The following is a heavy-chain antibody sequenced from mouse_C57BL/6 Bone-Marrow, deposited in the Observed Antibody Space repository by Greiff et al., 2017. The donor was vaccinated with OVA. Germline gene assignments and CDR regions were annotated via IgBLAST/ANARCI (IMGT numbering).Heavy chain of an antibody. CDR3: TTSTGTKYYYAMDY. Sequence: VQLKQSGAELVRPGASVKLSCTASGFNIKDDYMHWVKQRPEQGLEWIGWIDPENGDTEYASKVQGKATITADTSSNTAYLQLSSLTSEDTAVYYCTTSTGTKYYYAMDYWGQGTSVTVSS. CDR1: GFNIKDDY. D-gene: IGHD4-1*02. CDR2: IDPENGDT. V-gene: IGHV14-4*01. J-gene: IGHJ4*01.